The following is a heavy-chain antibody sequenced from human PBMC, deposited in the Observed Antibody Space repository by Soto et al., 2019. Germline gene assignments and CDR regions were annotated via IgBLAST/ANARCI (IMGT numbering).Heavy chain of an antibody. D-gene: IGHD5-12*01. CDR1: GFTFDEYA. V-gene: IGHV3-9*01. J-gene: IGHJ4*02. CDR3: KKGFGRTTCEGAYDC. CDR2: ITGDGVSV. Sequence: EVQLVESGGGLVQPGRSLRLSCAASGFTFDEYAMHWVRQAPGKGLEWVSGITGDGVSVDYADSVKGRFIIARDSAENSLYLQMNSVGTEDTALYYCKKGFGRTTCEGAYDCWGQGTLVTVSS.